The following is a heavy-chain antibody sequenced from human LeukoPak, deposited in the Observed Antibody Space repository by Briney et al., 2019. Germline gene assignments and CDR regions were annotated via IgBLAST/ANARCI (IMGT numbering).Heavy chain of an antibody. CDR3: ARAFYGDYGMDV. Sequence: GGSLRLSCAASGFXFSTYSINWVRQAPGKGLEWVSLISSSISSIHYADSVRGRFTISRDNAKNSLYLQINSPRDEDTAVYYCARAFYGDYGMDVWGQGTTVTVSS. V-gene: IGHV3-48*02. CDR2: ISSSISSI. D-gene: IGHD4-17*01. J-gene: IGHJ6*02. CDR1: GFXFSTYS.